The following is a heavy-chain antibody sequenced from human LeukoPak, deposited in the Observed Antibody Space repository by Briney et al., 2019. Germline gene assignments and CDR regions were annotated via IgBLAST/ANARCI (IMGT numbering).Heavy chain of an antibody. J-gene: IGHJ4*02. CDR3: ARRVFSGWGYYFDY. V-gene: IGHV1-2*02. D-gene: IGHD6-19*01. CDR1: GYTFTGYY. CDR2: INPNSGGT. Sequence: ASVKVSCKASGYTFTGYYIHWVRQAPGQGLERMGWINPNSGGTNYAQKFQGRVTMTRDTSISTAYMELSSLRSDDTAIYYCARRVFSGWGYYFDYWGQGTLVTVSS.